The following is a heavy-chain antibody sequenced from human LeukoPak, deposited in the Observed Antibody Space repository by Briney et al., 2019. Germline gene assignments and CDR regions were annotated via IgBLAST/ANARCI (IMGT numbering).Heavy chain of an antibody. CDR1: GYTFTINH. CDR3: ARGWLAETTVVTPYNY. CDR2: IIPLFGTA. J-gene: IGHJ4*02. D-gene: IGHD4-23*01. V-gene: IGHV1-69*13. Sequence: ASVKVSCKASGYTFTINHIHWVRQAPGQGLEWMGGIIPLFGTANYAQKFQGRVTITAVESMSTAYMELSSLRSEDTAVYYCARGWLAETTVVTPYNYWGQGTLVTVSS.